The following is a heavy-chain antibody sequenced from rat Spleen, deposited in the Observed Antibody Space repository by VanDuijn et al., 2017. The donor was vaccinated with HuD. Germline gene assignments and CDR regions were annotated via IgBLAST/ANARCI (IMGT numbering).Heavy chain of an antibody. CDR2: MTSGGSA. V-gene: IGHV2-1*01. D-gene: IGHD1-9*01. J-gene: IGHJ2*01. CDR1: GFSLTSNG. CDR3: SRRAMGITPFDH. Sequence: QVQLKESGPGLVQPSQTLSLTCTVPGFSLTSNGVTWVRQIPGKGLEWIGGMTSGGSAYYNSALKSRLRISRDTSKSQVFLKMNSLQPEDTATYFCSRRAMGITPFDHWGQGVMVTVSS.